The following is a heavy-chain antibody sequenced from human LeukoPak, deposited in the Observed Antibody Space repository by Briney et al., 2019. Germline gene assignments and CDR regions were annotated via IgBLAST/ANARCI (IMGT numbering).Heavy chain of an antibody. CDR3: AKAHSGYYYDY. Sequence: GGSLRLSCAASGFTVRSYSMHWVRQAPGKGLEWVAVILYDGSNKYYADSVKGRFTISRDNSKNTLYLQMNSLRPEDTAVYYCAKAHSGYYYDYWGQGTLVTVSS. CDR1: GFTVRSYS. J-gene: IGHJ4*02. V-gene: IGHV3-30*18. CDR2: ILYDGSNK. D-gene: IGHD3-22*01.